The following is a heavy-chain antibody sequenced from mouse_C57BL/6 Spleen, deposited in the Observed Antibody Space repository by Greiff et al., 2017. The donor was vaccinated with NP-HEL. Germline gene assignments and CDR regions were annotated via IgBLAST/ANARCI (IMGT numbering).Heavy chain of an antibody. D-gene: IGHD2-1*01. J-gene: IGHJ4*01. CDR2: IRHKANGYTT. CDR3: ARYRGNPYAMDY. V-gene: IGHV7-3*01. CDR1: GFTFTDYY. Sequence: EVQLVESGGGLVQPGGSLSLSCAASGFTFTDYYMSWVRQPPGKALEWLGFIRHKANGYTTEYSASVKGRFTIARDNSQSILYLQMNALRAEDRTTYYCARYRGNPYAMDYWGQGTSVTVSS.